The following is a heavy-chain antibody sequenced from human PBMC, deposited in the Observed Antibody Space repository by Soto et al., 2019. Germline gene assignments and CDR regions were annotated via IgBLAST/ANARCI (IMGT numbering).Heavy chain of an antibody. Sequence: GASVKVSFKASGGTFSSYAISWLRQAPGQGLEWMGGIIPIFGTANYAQKFQGRVTITADESTSTAYMELSSLRSEDTAVYYCARDRRDGYAFDYWGQGTLVTVSS. CDR1: GGTFSSYA. J-gene: IGHJ4*02. V-gene: IGHV1-69*13. D-gene: IGHD5-18*01. CDR3: ARDRRDGYAFDY. CDR2: IIPIFGTA.